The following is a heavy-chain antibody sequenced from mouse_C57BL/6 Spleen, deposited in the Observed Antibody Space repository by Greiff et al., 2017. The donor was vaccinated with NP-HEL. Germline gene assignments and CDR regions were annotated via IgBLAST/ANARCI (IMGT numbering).Heavy chain of an antibody. D-gene: IGHD2-1*01. V-gene: IGHV5-4*01. CDR1: GFTFSSYA. J-gene: IGHJ4*01. Sequence: EVQVVESGGGLVKPGGSLKLSCAASGFTFSSYAMSWVRQTPEKRLEWVATISDGGSYTYYPDNVKGRFTISRDNAKNNLYLQMSHLKSEDTAMYYCARDYYDAMDYWGQGTSVTVSS. CDR3: ARDYYDAMDY. CDR2: ISDGGSYT.